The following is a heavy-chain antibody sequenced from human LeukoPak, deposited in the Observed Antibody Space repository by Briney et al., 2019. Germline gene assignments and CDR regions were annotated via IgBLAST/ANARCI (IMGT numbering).Heavy chain of an antibody. CDR1: GFTFSTYS. CDR3: ARVARGNSGAFDI. V-gene: IGHV3-21*01. J-gene: IGHJ3*02. Sequence: GGSLRLSCAASGFTFSTYSRNWVRHAPGKGLEWXSSISSSSSYIYYADSLKGRFTISRDIAKNSLYLQMNNLRAEDTAVYYCARVARGNSGAFDIWGQGTMVTVSS. CDR2: ISSSSSYI. D-gene: IGHD4-23*01.